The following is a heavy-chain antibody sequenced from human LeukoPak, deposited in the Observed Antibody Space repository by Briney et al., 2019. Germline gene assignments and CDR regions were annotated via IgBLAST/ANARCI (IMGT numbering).Heavy chain of an antibody. CDR3: ARHGNYYDSSGYNYYFDY. CDR1: GVSISSYY. CDR2: IYYSGST. D-gene: IGHD3-22*01. Sequence: SETLSLTCTVSGVSISSYYWSWIRQPPGKGLEWIGNIYYSGSTKYNPSLKGRVTISVDTSKNHFSLKLSSVTAADTAVYYCARHGNYYDSSGYNYYFDYWGQGTLGTVSS. J-gene: IGHJ4*02. V-gene: IGHV4-59*08.